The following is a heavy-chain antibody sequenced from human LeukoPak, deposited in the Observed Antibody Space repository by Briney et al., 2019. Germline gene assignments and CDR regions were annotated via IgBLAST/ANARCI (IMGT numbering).Heavy chain of an antibody. V-gene: IGHV1-69*13. CDR2: IIPIFGTA. CDR1: GGTFTSYA. J-gene: IGHJ6*02. Sequence: SVKVSCKASGGTFTSYAISWVRQAPGQGLEWMGGIIPIFGTANYAQKFQGRVTITADESTSTAYMELGSLRSEDTAVYYCARESSSSWYYHYYYGMDVWGQGTTVTVSS. D-gene: IGHD6-13*01. CDR3: ARESSSSWYYHYYYGMDV.